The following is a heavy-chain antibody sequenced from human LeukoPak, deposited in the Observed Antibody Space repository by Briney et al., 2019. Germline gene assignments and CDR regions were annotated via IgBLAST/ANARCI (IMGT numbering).Heavy chain of an antibody. CDR2: INPNSGGT. D-gene: IGHD1-26*01. V-gene: IGHV1-2*02. CDR1: GYTFTGYY. J-gene: IGHJ4*02. Sequence: ASVKVSCKASGYTFTGYYMHWVRQAPGQGLEWMGWINPNSGGTNYAQKFQGRVTMTRDTSISTAYMELSRLRSDDTAVYYCARSSSAWELFDYWGQGTLVTVSS. CDR3: ARSSSAWELFDY.